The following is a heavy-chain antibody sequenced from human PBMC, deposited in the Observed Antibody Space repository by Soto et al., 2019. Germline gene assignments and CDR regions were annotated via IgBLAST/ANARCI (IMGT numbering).Heavy chain of an antibody. V-gene: IGHV1-18*04. CDR1: GYAFTSYG. D-gene: IGHD2-15*01. J-gene: IGHJ4*02. CDR3: ARDWCSGGSCYLFFDY. CDR2: INIYNGNT. Sequence: VPLVQSGAEVKKPGASVKVSCKAAGYAFTSYGISFLRQAPGQALEWMGWINIYNGNTNYAQKFQGRVIMTTDTSTNTAYMELRSLRSDDTAVYYCARDWCSGGSCYLFFDYWGQGTLVTVSS.